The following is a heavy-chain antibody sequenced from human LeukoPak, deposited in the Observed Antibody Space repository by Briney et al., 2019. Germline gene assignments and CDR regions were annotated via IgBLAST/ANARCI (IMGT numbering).Heavy chain of an antibody. J-gene: IGHJ3*02. CDR3: TIRHHVITVIRCCAFYI. D-gene: IGHD2-21*01. Sequence: ASVKVSCKVCGHFLPKLSIHWLRQAPGKGLEWMGGFDPESGETMYAQKFQGRVTMTEDTSIDTAYMELSSLRSDDMAVYFWTIRHHVITVIRCCAFYIWGQGTKVTVSS. V-gene: IGHV1-24*01. CDR1: GHFLPKLS. CDR2: FDPESGET.